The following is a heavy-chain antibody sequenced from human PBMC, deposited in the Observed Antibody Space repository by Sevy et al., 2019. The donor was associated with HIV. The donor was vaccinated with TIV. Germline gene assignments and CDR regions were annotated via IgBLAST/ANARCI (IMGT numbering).Heavy chain of an antibody. V-gene: IGHV4-4*07. CDR1: GGSISSYY. J-gene: IGHJ4*02. CDR2: IYTRGST. Sequence: SETLSLTCTVSGGSISSYYWSWIRQPAGEGLEGIGRIYTRGSTNHNPSLKSRVTMSVDTSKNQFSLKLSSVTAADTAVYYCARATSPTTGEFDYWGQGTLVTVSS. CDR3: ARATSPTTGEFDY. D-gene: IGHD7-27*01.